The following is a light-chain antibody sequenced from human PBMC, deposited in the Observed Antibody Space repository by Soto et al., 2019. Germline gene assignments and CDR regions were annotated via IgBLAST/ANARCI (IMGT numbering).Light chain of an antibody. CDR1: SSDVGSYNL. V-gene: IGLV2-23*01. CDR2: EGN. Sequence: QSVPTQPASVSGSPGQSITISCTGTSSDVGSYNLVSWYQQHPGKAPKLMIYEGNKRPSGVSNRFSGSKSANTASLTISGLQTEDEADYYCCSYAGTNTFVFGTGTKVTVL. CDR3: CSYAGTNTFV. J-gene: IGLJ1*01.